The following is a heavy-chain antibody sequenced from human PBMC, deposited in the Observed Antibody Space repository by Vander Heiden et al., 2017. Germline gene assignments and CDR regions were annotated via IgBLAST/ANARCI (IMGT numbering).Heavy chain of an antibody. CDR3: AKASPQHPNLLGY. D-gene: IGHD1-26*01. V-gene: IGHV3-9*01. CDR1: GFTFDDYA. CDR2: ISWNSGSI. Sequence: EVQLVESGGGLVQPGRSLRLSCAASGFTFDDYAMHWVRQAPGKGLEWVSGISWNSGSIGYADSVKGRFTISRDNAKNSLYLQMNSLRAEDTALYYCAKASPQHPNLLGYWGQGTLVTVSS. J-gene: IGHJ4*02.